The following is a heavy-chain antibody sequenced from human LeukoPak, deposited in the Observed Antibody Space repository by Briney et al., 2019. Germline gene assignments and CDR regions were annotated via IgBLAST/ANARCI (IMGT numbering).Heavy chain of an antibody. CDR3: ARDSRHSFDY. Sequence: SETLSLTCTVSGGSISSYYWSWIRQPPGKGLEWIGYIYYSGSTNYNPSLKSRVTISVDTSKNQFSLKLSSVTAAHTAVYYCARDSRHSFDYWGQGTLVTVSS. D-gene: IGHD3-3*02. CDR2: IYYSGST. V-gene: IGHV4-59*01. CDR1: GGSISSYY. J-gene: IGHJ4*02.